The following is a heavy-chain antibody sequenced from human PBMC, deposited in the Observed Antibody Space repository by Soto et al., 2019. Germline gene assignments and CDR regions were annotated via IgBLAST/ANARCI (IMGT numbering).Heavy chain of an antibody. CDR1: GGTFSSYA. CDR2: IIPIFGTA. V-gene: IGHV1-69*01. D-gene: IGHD2-2*02. Sequence: QVQLVQSGAEVKKPGSSVKVSCKASGGTFSSYAISWVRQAPGQGLEWMGGIIPIFGTANYAQKFQGRVTITADESTSTAYMELSSLRSEDTAVYYCASSFCSSTSCYIYYYYGMDVWGQGTTVTVSS. CDR3: ASSFCSSTSCYIYYYYGMDV. J-gene: IGHJ6*02.